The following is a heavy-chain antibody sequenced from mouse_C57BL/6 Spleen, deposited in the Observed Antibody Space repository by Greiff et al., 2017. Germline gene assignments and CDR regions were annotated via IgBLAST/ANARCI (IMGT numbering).Heavy chain of an antibody. CDR1: GYTFTDYY. CDR3: ASITTVVH. J-gene: IGHJ4*01. Sequence: EVQLQQSGPELVKPGASVKISCKASGYTFTDYYMNWVKQSHGKSLEWIGDINPNNGGTSYNQKFKGKATLTVDKSSSTAYMELRSLTSEDSAVYYCASITTVVHWGQGTSVTVSS. V-gene: IGHV1-26*01. D-gene: IGHD1-1*01. CDR2: INPNNGGT.